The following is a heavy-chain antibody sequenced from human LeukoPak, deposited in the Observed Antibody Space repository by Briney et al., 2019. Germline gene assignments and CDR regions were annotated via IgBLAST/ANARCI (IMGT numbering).Heavy chain of an antibody. V-gene: IGHV3-74*01. D-gene: IGHD4-23*01. J-gene: IGHJ4*02. CDR3: ARVDPTVAFDY. CDR2: INSDGSST. CDR1: GFTFSSYW. Sequence: PGGSLRLPCAASGFTFSSYWMHWVRQAPGKGLVWVSRINSDGSSTSYADSAKGRFTISRDNAKNTLYLQMNSLRAEDTAVYYCARVDPTVAFDYWGQGTLVTVSS.